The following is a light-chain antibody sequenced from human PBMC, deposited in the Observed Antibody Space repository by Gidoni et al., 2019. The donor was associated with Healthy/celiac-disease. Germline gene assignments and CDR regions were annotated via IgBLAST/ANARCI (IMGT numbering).Light chain of an antibody. Sequence: DIVMTQSPDSLAVSLGERATTNGKSSQCVLYSSNNKNYLAWYQQKPGQPPKLLIYWASTREAGVPDRFSGSGSGTDFTLTISSLQAEDVAVYDCQQYYSTPWTFGQGTKVEIK. CDR3: QQYYSTPWT. CDR2: WAS. CDR1: QCVLYSSNNKNY. J-gene: IGKJ1*01. V-gene: IGKV4-1*01.